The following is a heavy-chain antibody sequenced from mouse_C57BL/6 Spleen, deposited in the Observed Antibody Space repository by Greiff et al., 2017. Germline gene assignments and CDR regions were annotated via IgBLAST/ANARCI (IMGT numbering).Heavy chain of an antibody. J-gene: IGHJ2*01. D-gene: IGHD2-13*01. CDR1: GYAFSSSW. CDR2: IYPGDGDT. Sequence: VKLVESGPELVKPGASVKISCKASGYAFSSSWMNWVKQRPGKGLEWIGRIYPGDGDTNYNGKFKGKATLTADKSSSTAYMQLSSLTSEDSAVYFCSRYPDYYFDYWGQGTTLTVSS. V-gene: IGHV1-82*01. CDR3: SRYPDYYFDY.